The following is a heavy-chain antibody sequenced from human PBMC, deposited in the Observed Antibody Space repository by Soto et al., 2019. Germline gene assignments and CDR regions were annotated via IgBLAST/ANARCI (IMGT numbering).Heavy chain of an antibody. CDR1: GYTFTTYG. D-gene: IGHD3-10*01. CDR3: ARVQLLTNPAADF. J-gene: IGHJ4*02. CDR2: ISARNGDT. V-gene: IGHV1-18*04. Sequence: GASVKVSCKASGYTFTTYGLIWVRQAPGQHLEWLGWISARNGDTSYAQGFQGRVTLTTDTSTSTAYMELMTLRSDDTAVYFCARVQLLTNPAADFWGQGTLVTVYS.